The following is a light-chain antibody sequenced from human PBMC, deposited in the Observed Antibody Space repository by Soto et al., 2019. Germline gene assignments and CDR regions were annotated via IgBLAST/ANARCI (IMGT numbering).Light chain of an antibody. CDR3: QHYNSYSEA. V-gene: IGKV1-5*03. Sequence: DIQMTQSPSTLSGAVGDRVTITCRACQTISSWLAWYEQKPGKAPKLLIYKASTLKSGVPSRFSGSGSGTEFTLTISSLQPDDFATYYCQHYNSYSEAFCQGTKVDIK. J-gene: IGKJ1*01. CDR1: QTISSW. CDR2: KAS.